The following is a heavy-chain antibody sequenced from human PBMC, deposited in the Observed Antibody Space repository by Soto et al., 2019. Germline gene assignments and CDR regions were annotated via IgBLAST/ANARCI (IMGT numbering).Heavy chain of an antibody. CDR2: INHSGST. CDR1: GGSISSYY. V-gene: IGHV4-34*01. CDR3: ARGLDMITFGGVTTLAYFDY. D-gene: IGHD3-16*01. Sequence: SETLSLTCTVSGGSISSYYWSWIRQPPGKGLEWIGEINHSGSTNYNPSLKSRVTISVDTSKNQFSLKLSSVTAADTAVYYCARGLDMITFGGVTTLAYFDYWGQGTLVTVSS. J-gene: IGHJ4*02.